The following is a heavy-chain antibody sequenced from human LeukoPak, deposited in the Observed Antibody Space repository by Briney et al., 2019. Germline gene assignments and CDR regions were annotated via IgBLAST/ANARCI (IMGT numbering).Heavy chain of an antibody. V-gene: IGHV3-33*01. J-gene: IGHJ3*02. D-gene: IGHD3-10*01. CDR2: MWFDGSNI. Sequence: GGSLRLSCAASGFTFGSYGMHWVRQAPGKGLEWVATMWFDGSNIHYANSVKGRFTISRDNSKNTLYLQMNSLRAEDTAVYYCAREFRENAFDIWGQGTLVTVSS. CDR1: GFTFGSYG. CDR3: AREFRENAFDI.